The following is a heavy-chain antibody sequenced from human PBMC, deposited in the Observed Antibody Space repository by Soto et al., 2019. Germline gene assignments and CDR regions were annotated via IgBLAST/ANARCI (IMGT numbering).Heavy chain of an antibody. J-gene: IGHJ3*02. CDR2: IYYSGST. Sequence: SETLSLTCTVSGGSISSSSYYWGWIRQPPGKGLEWIGSIYYSGSTYYNPSLKSRATISVDTSKNQFSLKLSSVTAADTAVYYCARGLVVVVAKDAFDIWGQGTMVTVSS. D-gene: IGHD2-15*01. CDR3: ARGLVVVVAKDAFDI. V-gene: IGHV4-39*01. CDR1: GGSISSSSYY.